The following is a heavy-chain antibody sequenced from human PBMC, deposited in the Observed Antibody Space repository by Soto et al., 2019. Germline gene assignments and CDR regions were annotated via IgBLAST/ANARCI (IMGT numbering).Heavy chain of an antibody. J-gene: IGHJ4*02. V-gene: IGHV1-3*01. CDR1: GYSFITYV. Sequence: GASVKVSCKASGYSFITYVMHWVRQAPGQRLEWMGWINAGNGHTKYSQNFQGRVTITRDTSATTAYMELNSLRSEDTAVYYCARGTMARGLMINWGAPPDYWGQGTQVTAPQ. D-gene: IGHD3-10*01. CDR2: INAGNGHT. CDR3: ARGTMARGLMINWGAPPDY.